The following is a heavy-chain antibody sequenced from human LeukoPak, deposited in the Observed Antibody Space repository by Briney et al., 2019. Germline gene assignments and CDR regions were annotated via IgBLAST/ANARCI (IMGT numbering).Heavy chain of an antibody. CDR1: GFTFSSYW. V-gene: IGHV3-74*01. Sequence: PGGSLRLSCAASGFTFSSYWMHWVRQAPGKGLVWVSRINSDGSSTSYADSVKGRFTISRDNAKNTLYLQMNSLRAEDTAAYYCASSSQYYYDSSDLDYWGQGTLVTVSS. J-gene: IGHJ4*02. CDR3: ASSSQYYYDSSDLDY. D-gene: IGHD3-22*01. CDR2: INSDGSST.